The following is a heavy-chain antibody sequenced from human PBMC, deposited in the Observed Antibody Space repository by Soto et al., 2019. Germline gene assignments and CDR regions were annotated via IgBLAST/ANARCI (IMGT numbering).Heavy chain of an antibody. CDR2: MNPNSGNT. J-gene: IGHJ6*02. D-gene: IGHD5-18*01. CDR3: ARATSPWIQLSYYGMDV. CDR1: GYTFTSYD. V-gene: IGHV1-8*01. Sequence: GASVKVSCKASGYTFTSYDINWVRQATGQGLEWMGWMNPNSGNTGYAQKFQGRVTMTRNTSISTAYMELSSLRSEDTAVYYCARATSPWIQLSYYGMDVWGQGTTVTV.